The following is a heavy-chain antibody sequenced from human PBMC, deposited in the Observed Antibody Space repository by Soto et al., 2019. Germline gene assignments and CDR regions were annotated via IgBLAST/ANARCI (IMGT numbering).Heavy chain of an antibody. J-gene: IGHJ4*02. V-gene: IGHV3-23*01. CDR1: GFTFSFCA. D-gene: IGHD6-13*01. Sequence: GGSLRLSCAASGFTFSFCAFCAMSWVRQAPGKGLEWVSSIRGSGGDTYYADSVRGRFTISRDNSKNTLYLQMNSLRVEDSAVYYCAKRPRWAISATDNFASWGQGTLVTVSS. CDR3: AKRPRWAISATDNFAS. CDR2: IRGSGGDT.